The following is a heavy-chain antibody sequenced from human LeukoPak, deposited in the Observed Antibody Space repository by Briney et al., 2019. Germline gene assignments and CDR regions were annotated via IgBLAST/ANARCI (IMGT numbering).Heavy chain of an antibody. Sequence: PSETLSLTCSVSGGSISSSSYDWGWIRQPRGKGLERIGNVDYSGSTYYHPSLKSRVTISVDLSKTQFSLKLSSVTAAETAVYYCARHASLRSPLVYWGQGILVTVSS. CDR1: GGSISSSSYD. V-gene: IGHV4-39*01. J-gene: IGHJ1*01. CDR2: VDYSGST. CDR3: ARHASLRSPLVY. D-gene: IGHD3-16*01.